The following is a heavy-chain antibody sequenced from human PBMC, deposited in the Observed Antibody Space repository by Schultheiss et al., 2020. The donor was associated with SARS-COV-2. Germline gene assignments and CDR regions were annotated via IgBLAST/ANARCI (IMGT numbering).Heavy chain of an antibody. J-gene: IGHJ4*02. V-gene: IGHV4-39*01. Sequence: GSLRLSCTVSGGSISSGGYYWSWIRQHPGMGLEWIGTIYYSGNTYYNPSLKSRVTISVDTSKNQFSLKLSSVAAADTAVYYCASSNAVAGTRIFDYWAQGTPVTVSS. CDR3: ASSNAVAGTRIFDY. D-gene: IGHD6-19*01. CDR1: GGSISSGGYY. CDR2: IYYSGNT.